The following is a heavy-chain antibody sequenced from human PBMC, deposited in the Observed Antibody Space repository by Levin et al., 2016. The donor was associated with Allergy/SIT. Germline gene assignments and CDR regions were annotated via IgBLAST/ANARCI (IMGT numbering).Heavy chain of an antibody. V-gene: IGHV3-23*01. Sequence: GESLKISCAASGFTFSSYAMSWVRQAPGKGLEWVSAISGSGGSTYYADSVKGRFTISRDNSKYTLYLQMSSLRPDDTAVYYCAKKFGNVFVFDIWGQGTMVTVSS. CDR2: ISGSGGST. CDR3: AKKFGNVFVFDI. D-gene: IGHD3-16*01. J-gene: IGHJ3*02. CDR1: GFTFSSYA.